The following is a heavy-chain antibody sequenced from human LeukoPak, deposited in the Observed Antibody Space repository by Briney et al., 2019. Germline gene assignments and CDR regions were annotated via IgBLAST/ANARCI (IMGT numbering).Heavy chain of an antibody. D-gene: IGHD2-2*01. Sequence: GGSLRLSCAASGFTFSSYGMHWVRQAPGKGLEWVAIIRYDGSNKYYADSVKGRFTISRDNSKNTLYLQMNSLRAEDTAVYYCATLWAYCSSTSCYSYGFDYWGQGTLVTVSS. CDR3: ATLWAYCSSTSCYSYGFDY. J-gene: IGHJ4*02. CDR1: GFTFSSYG. V-gene: IGHV3-30*02. CDR2: IRYDGSNK.